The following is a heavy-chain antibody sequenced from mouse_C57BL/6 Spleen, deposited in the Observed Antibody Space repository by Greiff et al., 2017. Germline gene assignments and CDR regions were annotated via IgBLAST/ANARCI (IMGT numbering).Heavy chain of an antibody. J-gene: IGHJ1*03. CDR3: ACYYYGSSYDWYFDV. D-gene: IGHD1-1*01. CDR2: INPSSGYT. V-gene: IGHV1-4*01. CDR1: GYTFTSYT. Sequence: VQLQQSGAELARPGASVKMSCKASGYTFTSYTMHWVKQRPGQGLEWIGYINPSSGYTKYNQKFKDKATLTADKSSSTAYMQLSSLTSEDSAVYYCACYYYGSSYDWYFDVWGTGTTVTVSS.